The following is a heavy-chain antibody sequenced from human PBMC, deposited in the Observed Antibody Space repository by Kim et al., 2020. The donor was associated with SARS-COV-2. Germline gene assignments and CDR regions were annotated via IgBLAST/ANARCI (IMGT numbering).Heavy chain of an antibody. V-gene: IGHV3-30-3*01. J-gene: IGHJ4*02. CDR3: AGLWFGDYIIDY. D-gene: IGHD3-10*01. CDR2: ISYDGSNK. CDR1: GFTFSSYA. Sequence: GGSLRLSCAASGFTFSSYAMHWVRQAPGKGLECVAVISYDGSNKYYADSVKGRFTISRDNSKNTLYLQMNSLRAEDTAVYYCAGLWFGDYIIDYWGQGTLVTVSS.